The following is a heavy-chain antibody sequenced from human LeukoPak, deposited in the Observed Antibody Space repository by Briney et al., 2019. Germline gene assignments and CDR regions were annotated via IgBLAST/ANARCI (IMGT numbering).Heavy chain of an antibody. V-gene: IGHV1-2*02. J-gene: IGHJ4*02. Sequence: ASVKVSCKASGYTFTGYYMHWVRQAPGQGLEWMGWINPNSGGTNYAQKFQGRVTMTRDTSISTAYMELSRLRSDDTAVYYCARADFLAIPSDYWGQGTLVTVSS. CDR1: GYTFTGYY. D-gene: IGHD2-21*01. CDR3: ARADFLAIPSDY. CDR2: INPNSGGT.